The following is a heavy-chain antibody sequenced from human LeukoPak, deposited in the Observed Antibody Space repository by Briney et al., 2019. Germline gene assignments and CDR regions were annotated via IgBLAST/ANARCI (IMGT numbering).Heavy chain of an antibody. CDR2: ISYDGSNK. Sequence: GGSLRLSCAASGFTFSSYGMHWVRQAPGKGLEWVAVISYDGSNKYYADSVKGRFTISRDNSKNTLYLQMNSLRAEDTAVYYCARYGWELLQFYGMDVWGQGTTVTVSS. CDR3: ARYGWELLQFYGMDV. CDR1: GFTFSSYG. J-gene: IGHJ6*02. D-gene: IGHD1-26*01. V-gene: IGHV3-30*03.